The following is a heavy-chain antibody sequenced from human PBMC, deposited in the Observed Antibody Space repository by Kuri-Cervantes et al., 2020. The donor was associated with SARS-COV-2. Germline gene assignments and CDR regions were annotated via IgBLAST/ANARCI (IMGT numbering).Heavy chain of an antibody. CDR1: GFTFSSYS. CDR2: ISSSSYI. D-gene: IGHD6-13*01. V-gene: IGHV3-21*01. Sequence: GGSLRLSCAASGFTFSSYSMNWVHQAPGKGLEWVSSISSSSYIYYADSVKGRFTTSRDNAKNSLYLQMNSLRAEDTAVYYCARDQVASSSWDYYMDVWGKGTTVTVSS. CDR3: ARDQVASSSWDYYMDV. J-gene: IGHJ6*03.